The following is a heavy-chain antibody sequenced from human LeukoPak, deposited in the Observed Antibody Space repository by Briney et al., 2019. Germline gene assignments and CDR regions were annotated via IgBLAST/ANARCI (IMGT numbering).Heavy chain of an antibody. CDR3: ARVPGTMVRGDMYNWFDP. J-gene: IGHJ5*02. V-gene: IGHV3-53*01. Sequence: GGSLRLSCAASGFTVSSNYMSWVRQAPGKGLEWVSVIYSGGSTYYADSVKGRFTISRDNSKNTLYLQMNSLRAEDTAVYYCARVPGTMVRGDMYNWFDPWGQGTLVTVSS. D-gene: IGHD3-10*01. CDR1: GFTVSSNY. CDR2: IYSGGST.